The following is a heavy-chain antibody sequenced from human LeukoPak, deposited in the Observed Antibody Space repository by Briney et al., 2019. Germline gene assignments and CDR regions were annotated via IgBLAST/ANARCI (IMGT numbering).Heavy chain of an antibody. CDR3: ARARVLPGYWANWFDP. CDR2: ISAYNGNT. Sequence: ASVKVSCKASGYTFTSYGISWVRQAPGQGLEWMGWISAYNGNTNYAQKLQGRVTMTTDTSTSTAYIELTSLRSDDTAVYYCARARVLPGYWANWFDPWGQRTLVTVSS. CDR1: GYTFTSYG. V-gene: IGHV1-18*01. J-gene: IGHJ5*02. D-gene: IGHD3-9*01.